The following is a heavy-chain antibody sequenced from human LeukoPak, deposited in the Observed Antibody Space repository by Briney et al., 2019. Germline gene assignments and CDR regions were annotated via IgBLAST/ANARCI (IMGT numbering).Heavy chain of an antibody. CDR1: GFTFSSYS. V-gene: IGHV4-30-4*08. CDR3: ARDDCTNGHGWFDP. D-gene: IGHD2-8*01. J-gene: IGHJ5*02. Sequence: LRLSCAASGFTFSSYSMNWVRQAPGKGLEWIGYIYYSGSTYYNPSLKSRVTISVDTSKNQFSLKLSSVTAADTAVYYCARDDCTNGHGWFDPWGQGTLVTVSS. CDR2: IYYSGST.